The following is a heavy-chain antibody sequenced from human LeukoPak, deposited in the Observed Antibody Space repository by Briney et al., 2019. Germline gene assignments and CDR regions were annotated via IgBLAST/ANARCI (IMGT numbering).Heavy chain of an antibody. V-gene: IGHV4-34*01. CDR3: ARGVKVGFDY. D-gene: IGHD1-26*01. CDR2: INHSGST. CDR1: GGSFSGYY. J-gene: IGHJ4*02. Sequence: SETLSLTCAVYGGSFSGYYWSWIRQPPGKGLEWIGEINHSGSTNYNPSLKSRVIISVDTSKNQFSLKLSSVTDADTAVYYCARGVKVGFDYWGQGTLVTVSS.